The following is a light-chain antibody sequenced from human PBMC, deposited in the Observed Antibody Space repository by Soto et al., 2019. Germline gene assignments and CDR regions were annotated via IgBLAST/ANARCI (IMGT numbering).Light chain of an antibody. CDR2: EGN. Sequence: QSALTQPASVSGSPGQSITISCTGTSSDVGSYNLVSWYQQHPGKAPKLMIYEGNKRPSGISNRFSGSKSGNTASLTISGLQAEDEADYYCCSYAGSRTLVFGGGPKLTVL. CDR3: CSYAGSRTLV. CDR1: SSDVGSYNL. J-gene: IGLJ2*01. V-gene: IGLV2-23*01.